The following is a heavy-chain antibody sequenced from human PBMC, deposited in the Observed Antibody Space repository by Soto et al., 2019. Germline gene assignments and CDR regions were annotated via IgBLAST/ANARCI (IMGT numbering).Heavy chain of an antibody. D-gene: IGHD3-22*01. CDR3: AKDETQDSSGYEDAFDI. J-gene: IGHJ3*02. CDR2: ISGSGGST. Sequence: GGSLRLSCAASGFTFSSYAMSWVRQAPGKGLEWVSAISGSGGSTYYADSVKGRFTISRDNSKNTLYLQMNSLRAEDTAVYYCAKDETQDSSGYEDAFDIWGQGAMVTVSS. CDR1: GFTFSSYA. V-gene: IGHV3-23*01.